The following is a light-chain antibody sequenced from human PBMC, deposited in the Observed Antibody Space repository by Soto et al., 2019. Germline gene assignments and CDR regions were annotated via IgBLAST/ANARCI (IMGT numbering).Light chain of an antibody. CDR1: QSVSSN. CDR3: QQYKNRSRA. V-gene: IGKV3-15*01. CDR2: GAS. Sequence: EIVMTQSPATLSVSPGERATLSCRASQSVSSNLAWYQQKPGQAPRLLIYGASTRGTGIPARFSGSGSGTEFTLTISSLQSEDFAVYYCQQYKNRSRAFGQGTKVEIK. J-gene: IGKJ1*01.